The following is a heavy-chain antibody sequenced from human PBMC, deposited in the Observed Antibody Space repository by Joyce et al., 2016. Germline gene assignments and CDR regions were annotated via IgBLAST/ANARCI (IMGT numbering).Heavy chain of an antibody. CDR1: GGTFSSYA. Sequence: QVQLVQSGAEVKKPGSSVKVSCKASGGTFSSYAISWVRQAPGQGLEWMGGIIPIVGTASYAQKFQGRVTITADEFTSTAYMELSSLRSEDTAVYYCARERDYTTVVTGWFDPWGQGTLVTVSS. V-gene: IGHV1-69*01. CDR3: ARERDYTTVVTGWFDP. CDR2: IIPIVGTA. J-gene: IGHJ5*02. D-gene: IGHD5-18*01.